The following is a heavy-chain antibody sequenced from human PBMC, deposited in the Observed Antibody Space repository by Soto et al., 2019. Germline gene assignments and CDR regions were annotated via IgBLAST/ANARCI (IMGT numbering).Heavy chain of an antibody. Sequence: SETLSLTCAVHGGSFSGYYWAWIRQPPGKGLEWIGEINHGGTSNYNPSLKSRAIISVDTSKNQFSLKLTSVTAEDTALYCASSSFLRSGDLFHGLAVWGQGTTVTVSS. V-gene: IGHV4-34*01. CDR2: INHGGTS. CDR3: ASSSFLRSGDLFHGLAV. D-gene: IGHD3-10*01. J-gene: IGHJ6*02. CDR1: GGSFSGYY.